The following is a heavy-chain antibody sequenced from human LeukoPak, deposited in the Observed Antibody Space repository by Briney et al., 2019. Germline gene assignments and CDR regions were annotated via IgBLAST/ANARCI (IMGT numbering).Heavy chain of an antibody. Sequence: PETLSLTCTVSGGSINSYYWSWIRQPAGKGLEWIGRIYTSGNTNYNPSLKSRVTMSVDTSKNQFSLKLSSVTAADTAVYYCARDGLVKWYYFDYWGQGTLVTVSS. V-gene: IGHV4-4*07. CDR2: IYTSGNT. D-gene: IGHD2-15*01. CDR1: GGSINSYY. J-gene: IGHJ4*02. CDR3: ARDGLVKWYYFDY.